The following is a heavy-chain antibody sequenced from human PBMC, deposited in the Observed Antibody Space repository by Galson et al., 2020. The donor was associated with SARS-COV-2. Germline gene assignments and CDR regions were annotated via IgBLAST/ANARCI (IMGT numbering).Heavy chain of an antibody. CDR3: ARGSDYYDSSGYSWFDP. J-gene: IGHJ5*02. D-gene: IGHD3-22*01. V-gene: IGHV3-7*03. CDR1: GFTFSSYW. Sequence: TGGSLRLSCAASGFTFSSYWMSWVRQAPGKGLEWVANIKQDGSEKYYVDSVKGRFTISRDNAKNSLYLQMNSLRAEDTAVYYCARGSDYYDSSGYSWFDPWGQGTLVTVSS. CDR2: IKQDGSEK.